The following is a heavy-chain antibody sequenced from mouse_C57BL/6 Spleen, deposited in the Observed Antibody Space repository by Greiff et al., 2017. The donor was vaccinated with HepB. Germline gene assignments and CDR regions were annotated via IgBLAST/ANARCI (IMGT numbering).Heavy chain of an antibody. Sequence: EVQLQQSGPELVKPGASVKIPCKASGYTFTDYNMDWVKRSHGKSLEWIGDINPNNGGTIYNQKFKGKATLTVDKSSSTAYMELRSLTSEDTAVYYCARSGYDYDPAWFAYWGQGTLVTVSA. D-gene: IGHD2-4*01. CDR1: GYTFTDYN. CDR3: ARSGYDYDPAWFAY. V-gene: IGHV1-18*01. J-gene: IGHJ3*01. CDR2: INPNNGGT.